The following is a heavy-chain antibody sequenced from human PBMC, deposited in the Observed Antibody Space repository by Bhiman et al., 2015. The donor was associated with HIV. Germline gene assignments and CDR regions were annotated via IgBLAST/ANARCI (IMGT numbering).Heavy chain of an antibody. J-gene: IGHJ4*02. Sequence: EVQLVESGGGVVKPGGSLRLSCVVSGFTFSNAWMSWVRQAPGKGLEWVGRIKSKTDGGTTDYAAPVKGRFTISRDNAKKSLYLQMNSLTADDTAVYYCARDLEWFAVQSIDNWGQGTLVTVSS. D-gene: IGHD3-3*01. CDR3: ARDLEWFAVQSIDN. CDR1: GFTFSNAW. V-gene: IGHV3-15*01. CDR2: IKSKTDGGTT.